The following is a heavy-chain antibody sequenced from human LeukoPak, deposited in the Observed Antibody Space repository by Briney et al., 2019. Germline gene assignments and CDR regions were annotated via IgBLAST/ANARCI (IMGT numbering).Heavy chain of an antibody. CDR1: GYTFTCYY. CDR2: INPNNGVT. V-gene: IGHV1-2*02. Sequence: ASVKVSCKASGYTFTCYYMHWVRQAPGQGLEWMGWINPNNGVTNYAQKFQGRVTMTRDTSISTAYMELSRLRSDDTAVYYCARVATMIVVVTGQWFDPWREGGLLT. CDR3: ARVATMIVVVTGQWFDP. D-gene: IGHD3-22*01. J-gene: IGHJ5*02.